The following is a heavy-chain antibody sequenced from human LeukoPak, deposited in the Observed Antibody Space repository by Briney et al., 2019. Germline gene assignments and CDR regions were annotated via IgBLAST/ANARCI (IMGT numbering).Heavy chain of an antibody. Sequence: GGSLRLSCAASEFTFSSYGMHWVRQAPGKGLEWVAVIWYDGSNKYYADSVKGRFTISRDNSKNTLYLQMNSLRAEDTAVYYCARDPPSSSSKLDYWGQGTLVTVSS. V-gene: IGHV3-33*01. CDR1: EFTFSSYG. J-gene: IGHJ4*02. D-gene: IGHD6-6*01. CDR2: IWYDGSNK. CDR3: ARDPPSSSSKLDY.